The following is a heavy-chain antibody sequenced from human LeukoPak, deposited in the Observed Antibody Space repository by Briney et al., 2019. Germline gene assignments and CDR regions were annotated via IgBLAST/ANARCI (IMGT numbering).Heavy chain of an antibody. CDR2: ISYDGSNK. D-gene: IGHD2-2*02. CDR1: GFTFSAYG. V-gene: IGHV3-30*19. J-gene: IGHJ6*02. Sequence: GGSLRLSCAASGFTFSAYGVHWVRQAPGKGLQWVAVISYDGSNKYYADSVKGRFTISRDNSKNTLYLQMNSLRAEDTAVYYCARVFIVVVPAAILDYGMDVWGQGTTVTVSS. CDR3: ARVFIVVVPAAILDYGMDV.